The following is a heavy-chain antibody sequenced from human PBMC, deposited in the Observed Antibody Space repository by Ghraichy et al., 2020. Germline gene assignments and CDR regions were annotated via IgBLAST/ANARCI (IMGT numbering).Heavy chain of an antibody. CDR1: AFTFSSYA. J-gene: IGHJ4*02. V-gene: IGHV3-23*01. CDR2: ISGSGDST. Sequence: GESLNISCAASAFTFSSYAMSWVRQAPGKGLEWVSGISGSGDSTYYADSVKGRFTISRDNSKNTLYLQMNSLRAEDTAIYYCAKDGPLLRYFDWLFQYWGQGTLVTVSS. CDR3: AKDGPLLRYFDWLFQY. D-gene: IGHD3-9*01.